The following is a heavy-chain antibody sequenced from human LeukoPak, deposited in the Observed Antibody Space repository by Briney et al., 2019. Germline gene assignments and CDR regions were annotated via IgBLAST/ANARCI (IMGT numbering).Heavy chain of an antibody. CDR2: IVPVFGTV. CDR1: GGTFSNYG. D-gene: IGHD2-2*02. Sequence: SVKLSCKAPGGTFSNYGFSWVRQAPEQGLEWMGGIVPVFGTVSYAQKFQGRVTISADDFTTTAYMELSSLRSEDTAVYYCARWAGTCTIASCYTPLDYWGQGTLVTVST. J-gene: IGHJ4*02. CDR3: ARWAGTCTIASCYTPLDY. V-gene: IGHV1-69*13.